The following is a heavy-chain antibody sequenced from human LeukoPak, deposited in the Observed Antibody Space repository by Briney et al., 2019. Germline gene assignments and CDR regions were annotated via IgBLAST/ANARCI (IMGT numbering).Heavy chain of an antibody. D-gene: IGHD3-3*01. CDR1: GFNFNDYY. CDR2: IASSADDI. Sequence: GGSLRLSCAASGFNFNDYYMSWIRQAPGKGLEWLSYIASSADDIYYADSVKGRFTISRDNAKNSLYLQMNSLRAEDTAVYYCARGGPPSYDFWSGYYKRGWFDPWGQGTLVTVSS. V-gene: IGHV3-11*04. J-gene: IGHJ5*02. CDR3: ARGGPPSYDFWSGYYKRGWFDP.